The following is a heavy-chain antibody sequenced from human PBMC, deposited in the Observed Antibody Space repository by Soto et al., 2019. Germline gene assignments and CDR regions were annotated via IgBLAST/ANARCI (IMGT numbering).Heavy chain of an antibody. CDR2: IKSKTDGGTT. V-gene: IGHV3-15*01. CDR1: GFTFSNAW. Sequence: EVQLVESGGGLVKPGGSLRLSCAASGFTFSNAWMSWVRQAPGKGLEWVGRIKSKTDGGTTDYAAPVKGRFTISRDDSKNTLYLQMNSLKTEDTAVYYCTTDGTYYDYIWGSYAWGQGTLVTVSS. CDR3: TTDGTYYDYIWGSYA. J-gene: IGHJ5*02. D-gene: IGHD3-16*01.